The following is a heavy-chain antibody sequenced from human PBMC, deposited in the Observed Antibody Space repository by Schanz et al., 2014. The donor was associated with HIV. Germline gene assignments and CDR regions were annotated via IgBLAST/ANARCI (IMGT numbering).Heavy chain of an antibody. Sequence: QVQLVESGGGVVQPGRSLRLSCAASGFTFSSYGMHWVRQAPGKGLEGGAVIWYHGSNKYYADSVKGRFTISRDNSKKTLYLQMNSLRAEDTAVYYCARGEAITSYYHYYGMDVWGQGTTVTVSS. J-gene: IGHJ6*02. CDR1: GFTFSSYG. CDR3: ARGEAITSYYHYYGMDV. CDR2: IWYHGSNK. V-gene: IGHV3-33*01. D-gene: IGHD1-20*01.